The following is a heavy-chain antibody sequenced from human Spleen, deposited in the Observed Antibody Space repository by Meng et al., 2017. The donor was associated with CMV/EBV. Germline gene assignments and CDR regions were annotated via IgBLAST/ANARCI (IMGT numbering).Heavy chain of an antibody. CDR1: AYTFTAFY. D-gene: IGHD1-14*01. CDR2: INPTSGGT. J-gene: IGHJ6*02. CDR3: ARATENYYYGMDV. Sequence: ASVKVSCKASAYTFTAFYMHWVRQAPGQGLEWMGWINPTSGGTNYAQKFQGRVTMTSDTSISTAYMELSSLRSEDTAVYYCARATENYYYGMDVWGQGTMVTVSS. V-gene: IGHV1-2*02.